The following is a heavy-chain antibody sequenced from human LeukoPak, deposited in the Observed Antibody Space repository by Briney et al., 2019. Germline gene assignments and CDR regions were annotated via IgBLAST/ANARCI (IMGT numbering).Heavy chain of an antibody. J-gene: IGHJ6*03. CDR3: ARGDDFWSGYYIGYYYYYMDV. CDR1: GGTFSSYT. D-gene: IGHD3-3*01. Sequence: SSVKVSCKASGGTFSSYTISWVRQAPGQGLEWMGRIIPILGIANYAQKFQGRVTTTADKSTSTAYMELSSLRSEDTAVYYCARGDDFWSGYYIGYYYYYMDVWGKGTTVTVSS. V-gene: IGHV1-69*02. CDR2: IIPILGIA.